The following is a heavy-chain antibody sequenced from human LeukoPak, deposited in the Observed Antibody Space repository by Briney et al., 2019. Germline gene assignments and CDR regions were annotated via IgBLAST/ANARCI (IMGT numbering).Heavy chain of an antibody. V-gene: IGHV4-30-2*01. CDR2: IYHSGST. Sequence: SGTLSLTCAVSGASISSGDYSWSWIRQPPGKGLEWIGYIYHSGSTTYNPSLKSRLTISLDRSKNQFSLKLSSVTAADTAVYYCAGDFGSGSYRFDYWGQGTLVTVSS. CDR3: AGDFGSGSYRFDY. J-gene: IGHJ4*02. D-gene: IGHD3-10*01. CDR1: GASISSGDYS.